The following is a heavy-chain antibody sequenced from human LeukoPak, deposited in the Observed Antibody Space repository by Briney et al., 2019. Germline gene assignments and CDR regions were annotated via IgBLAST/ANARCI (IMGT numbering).Heavy chain of an antibody. CDR3: ARQEYCSGASCYTWFDP. Sequence: GESLQISCKGSGYSINNYWIAWVRQMPGKGLEWMGIIYPADSDIRYSPSFQGQVTISADKSISTAYLQWNSLKASDTVMYYCARQEYCSGASCYTWFDPWGQGTLVTVSS. J-gene: IGHJ5*02. D-gene: IGHD2-15*01. V-gene: IGHV5-51*01. CDR2: IYPADSDI. CDR1: GYSINNYW.